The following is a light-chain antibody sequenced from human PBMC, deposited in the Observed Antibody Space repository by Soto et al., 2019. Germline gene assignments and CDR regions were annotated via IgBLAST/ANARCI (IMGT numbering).Light chain of an antibody. CDR2: DVS. V-gene: IGLV2-14*01. CDR3: SSYTSSSTLYV. J-gene: IGLJ1*01. CDR1: TTDFGGYNY. Sequence: LPQPTSVSGSRGQSITISCTATTTDFGGYNYVSWYQQHPGKAPKLMIYDVSNRSSGVSNRFSGSKSGNTASLTISGLQAEDEADYYCSSYTSSSTLYVFGTGNKVTV.